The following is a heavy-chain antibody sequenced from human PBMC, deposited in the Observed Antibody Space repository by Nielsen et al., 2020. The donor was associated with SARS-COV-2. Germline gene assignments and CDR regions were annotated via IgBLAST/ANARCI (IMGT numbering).Heavy chain of an antibody. D-gene: IGHD3-10*01. CDR2: ISYDGSDQ. CDR3: VKDGAYYGVRGVVHFGY. CDR1: GFTFSRFG. V-gene: IGHV3-30*18. Sequence: ALRLSCAASGFTFSRFGMHWVRQTPGKGLEWVAYISYDGSDQYYEDSLKGRFTISRDNSKNILYLQMNNLRAEDTAVYYCVKDGAYYGVRGVVHFGYGGRGTVVTVSS. J-gene: IGHJ4*02.